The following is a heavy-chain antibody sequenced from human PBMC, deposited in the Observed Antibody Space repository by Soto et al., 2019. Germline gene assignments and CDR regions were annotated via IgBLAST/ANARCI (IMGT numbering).Heavy chain of an antibody. Sequence: GGSLRLSCSASGFTFSDYYMSWIRQAPGKGLEWVSYISSSATTITYADSMKGRFTISRDKAKNSLYLQMNSLRAEDTAVYYCAREARGPYGGYNDDWGQGTLVTVSS. CDR3: AREARGPYGGYNDD. CDR1: GFTFSDYY. CDR2: ISSSATTI. J-gene: IGHJ4*02. D-gene: IGHD5-12*01. V-gene: IGHV3-11*01.